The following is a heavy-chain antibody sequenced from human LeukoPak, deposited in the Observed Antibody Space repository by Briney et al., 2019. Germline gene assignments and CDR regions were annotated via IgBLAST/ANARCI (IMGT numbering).Heavy chain of an antibody. D-gene: IGHD1-26*01. Sequence: GGSLRLSCAASGLTFSSYAMHWVRQAPGKGLEWVAVISYDGSNKYYADSVKGRFTISRDNSKNTLYLQMNSLRAEDTAVYYCARVSVGATYADAFDIWGQGTMVTVSS. V-gene: IGHV3-30-3*01. CDR3: ARVSVGATYADAFDI. CDR1: GLTFSSYA. CDR2: ISYDGSNK. J-gene: IGHJ3*02.